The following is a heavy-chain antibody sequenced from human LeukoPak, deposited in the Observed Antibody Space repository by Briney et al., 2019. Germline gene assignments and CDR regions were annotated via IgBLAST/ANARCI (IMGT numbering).Heavy chain of an antibody. Sequence: PGGSLRLSCAASGFTFSSYSMNWVRQAPGKGLEWLSSISSSSSYIYYADSVKGRFTISRDNAKNSLYLQMNSLRAEHTAVYYCARVGIAVADLNWFDPWGQGTLVTVSS. CDR2: ISSSSSYI. V-gene: IGHV3-21*01. CDR3: ARVGIAVADLNWFDP. CDR1: GFTFSSYS. D-gene: IGHD6-19*01. J-gene: IGHJ5*02.